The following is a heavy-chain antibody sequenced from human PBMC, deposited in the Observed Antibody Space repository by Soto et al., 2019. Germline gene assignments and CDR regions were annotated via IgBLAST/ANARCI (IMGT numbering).Heavy chain of an antibody. CDR3: ARAHKSGYYGMDV. CDR2: IIPIFGTA. J-gene: IGHJ6*02. V-gene: IGHV1-69*13. Sequence: SVKVACKASGGTFSSYAISWVRQAPGQGLEWMGGIIPIFGTANYAQKFQGRVTITADESTSTAYMELSSLRSEDTAVYYCARAHKSGYYGMDVWGQGTTVTVSS. CDR1: GGTFSSYA.